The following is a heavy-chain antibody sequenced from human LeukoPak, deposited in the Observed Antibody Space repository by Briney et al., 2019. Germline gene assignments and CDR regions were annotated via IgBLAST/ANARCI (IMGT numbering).Heavy chain of an antibody. CDR3: AKSAVASYYYDSSGYYFFDY. CDR1: GFTFSSYA. V-gene: IGHV3-23*01. CDR2: ICGSGGSP. D-gene: IGHD3-22*01. J-gene: IGHJ4*01. Sequence: GGSLRLSCAASGFTFSSYAMSWVPHAPGKRVGWVLAICGSGGSPYYADSVKGHFTISRDNSKNTLYLQMNSLRAEDTAVYYCAKSAVASYYYDSSGYYFFDYWGQRTLVTVSS.